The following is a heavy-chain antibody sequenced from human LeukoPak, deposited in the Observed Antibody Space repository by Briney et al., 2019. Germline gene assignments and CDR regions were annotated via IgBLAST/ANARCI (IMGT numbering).Heavy chain of an antibody. Sequence: NPSETLSLTCTVSGGSVSSGSYYWSWIRQPPGKGLEWIAYVYYSGGTSYNPSLKSRVTISVDTSKNQFSLKLSSVSAADTAVYFCAAAHVSSPYYFDIWGQGTLVTVSS. J-gene: IGHJ4*02. D-gene: IGHD5/OR15-5a*01. CDR3: AAAHVSSPYYFDI. CDR2: VYYSGGT. CDR1: GGSVSSGSYY. V-gene: IGHV4-61*01.